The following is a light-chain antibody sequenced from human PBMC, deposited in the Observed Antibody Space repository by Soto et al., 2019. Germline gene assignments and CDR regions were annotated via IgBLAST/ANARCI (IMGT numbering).Light chain of an antibody. Sequence: DIQMTQSPSSLSASVGDRVTITCRASQGIRVDLGRYQQKPGKAPKRLIYAASSLQSGVPSRFSGSGSGTEFTLTISSLQPEDFATYYCLQHNSYPLTFGGGTKVEIK. J-gene: IGKJ4*01. V-gene: IGKV1-17*01. CDR1: QGIRVD. CDR3: LQHNSYPLT. CDR2: AAS.